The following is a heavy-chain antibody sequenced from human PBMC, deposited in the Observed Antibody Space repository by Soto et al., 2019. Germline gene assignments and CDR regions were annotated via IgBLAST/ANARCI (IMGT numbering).Heavy chain of an antibody. D-gene: IGHD3-3*01. CDR1: GFTFSSYG. Sequence: GGSLRLSCAASGFTFSSYGMHWVRQAPGKGLEWVAVIWYDGSNKYYADSVKGRFTISRDNSKNTLYLQMNSLRAEDTAVYYCARARGLRFLEWLSPGDYWGQGTLVTVSS. CDR2: IWYDGSNK. V-gene: IGHV3-33*01. CDR3: ARARGLRFLEWLSPGDY. J-gene: IGHJ4*02.